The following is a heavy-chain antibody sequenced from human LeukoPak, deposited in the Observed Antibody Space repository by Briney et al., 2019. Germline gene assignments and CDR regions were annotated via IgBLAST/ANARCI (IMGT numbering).Heavy chain of an antibody. D-gene: IGHD1-1*01. CDR2: ISAYNGNT. Sequence: VASVKVSCKASGGTFSSYAISWVRQAPGQGLEWMGWISAYNGNTNYAQKLQGRVTMTTDTSTSTAYMELRSLRSDDTAVYYCARGANWPAYYYYGMDVWGQGTTVTVFS. CDR3: ARGANWPAYYYYGMDV. CDR1: GGTFSSYA. J-gene: IGHJ6*02. V-gene: IGHV1-18*01.